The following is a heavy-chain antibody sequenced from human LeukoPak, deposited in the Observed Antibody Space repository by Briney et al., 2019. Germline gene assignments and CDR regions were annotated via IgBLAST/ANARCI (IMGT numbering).Heavy chain of an antibody. V-gene: IGHV3-74*01. J-gene: IGHJ4*02. CDR1: GFTFSSYW. CDR3: ARGGYGSGNY. D-gene: IGHD3-10*01. CDR2: INSDGSST. Sequence: GGSLRLSCAAAGFTFSSYWMHWVRQAPGKGLVWVSRINSDGSSTSYADSVKGRFTISRDHAKNTLYLQMNSLRAEDTAVYSCARGGYGSGNYWGQGTLVTVSS.